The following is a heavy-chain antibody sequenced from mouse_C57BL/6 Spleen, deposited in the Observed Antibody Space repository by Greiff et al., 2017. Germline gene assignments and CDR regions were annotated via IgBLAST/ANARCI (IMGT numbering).Heavy chain of an antibody. J-gene: IGHJ1*03. D-gene: IGHD1-1*01. CDR3: ARHYAPYDGSSYEWYFDD. Sequence: VQLQQSGAELVKPGASVKLSCKASGYTFTEYTIHWVKQRPGQGLEWIGWFYPGSGSIKYNEKFKVKATLTADKSSSTVYMELNSLTSDASAVYYCARHYAPYDGSSYEWYFDDWGTGTTVTVSS. CDR1: GYTFTEYT. V-gene: IGHV1-62-2*01. CDR2: FYPGSGSI.